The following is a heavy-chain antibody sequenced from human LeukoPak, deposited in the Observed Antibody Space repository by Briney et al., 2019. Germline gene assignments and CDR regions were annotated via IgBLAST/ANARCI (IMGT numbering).Heavy chain of an antibody. Sequence: GGPLRLSCAASGFTFSSYSMNWVRQAPGKGLEWASSISSSSSYIYYADSVKGRFTISRDNAKNSLYLQLNSLRAEDTAVYYCARDPVKGYSYGYTDYWGQGPLVTVS. CDR1: GFTFSSYS. J-gene: IGHJ4*02. V-gene: IGHV3-21*01. CDR2: ISSSSSYI. D-gene: IGHD5-18*01. CDR3: ARDPVKGYSYGYTDY.